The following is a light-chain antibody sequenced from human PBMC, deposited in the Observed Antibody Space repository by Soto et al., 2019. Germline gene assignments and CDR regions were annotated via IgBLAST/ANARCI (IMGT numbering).Light chain of an antibody. CDR3: HQRQSWPRT. V-gene: IGKV3-11*01. CDR1: QYINTR. J-gene: IGKJ1*01. Sequence: EIVLTQSPATLSSFPGDRVTLSCRASQYINTRLAWYQHRPGQAPRLLIYQTSIRAAGIPARFSAGGSGTDFTLTISDVQPEDFALYYCHQRQSWPRTFGQGTKVDI. CDR2: QTS.